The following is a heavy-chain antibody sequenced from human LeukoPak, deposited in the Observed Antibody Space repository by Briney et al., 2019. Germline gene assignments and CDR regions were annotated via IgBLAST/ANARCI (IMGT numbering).Heavy chain of an antibody. CDR1: GGSISTSTYY. CDR2: INHSGST. Sequence: SETLSLTCTVSGGSISTSTYYWGWIRQPPGKGLEWIGEINHSGSTNYNPSLKSRVTISVDTSKNQFSLKLSSVTAADTAVYYCASSRRRFGGIRDAFDIWGQGTMVTVSS. CDR3: ASSRRRFGGIRDAFDI. J-gene: IGHJ3*02. D-gene: IGHD3-3*01. V-gene: IGHV4-39*07.